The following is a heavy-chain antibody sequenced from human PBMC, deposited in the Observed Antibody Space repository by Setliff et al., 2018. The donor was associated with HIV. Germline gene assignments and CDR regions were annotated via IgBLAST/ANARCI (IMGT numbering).Heavy chain of an antibody. J-gene: IGHJ4*02. D-gene: IGHD1-26*01. CDR2: VDPEDGET. Sequence: GASVKVSCKASGYTFTDYYMHWVRQAPGKGLEWMGRVDPEDGETIYAEKFQGRVTITADTSTDTAYMELSSLRSEDTAVYYCATSSIVGATTMGYWGQGTLVTVSS. CDR3: ATSSIVGATTMGY. CDR1: GYTFTDYY. V-gene: IGHV1-69-2*01.